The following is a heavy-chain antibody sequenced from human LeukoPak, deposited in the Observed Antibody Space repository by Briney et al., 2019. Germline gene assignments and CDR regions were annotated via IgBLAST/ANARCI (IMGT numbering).Heavy chain of an antibody. CDR3: ARSQLQYCSTTSCYVFGS. D-gene: IGHD2-2*01. Sequence: PGGSLRLSCVTSGFTFSSYGMHWVRQAPGKGLQWVAVVSFDGSEKYYADSVKGRFTISTDYSRNTLYLEMNSLRADDTAVYYCARSQLQYCSTTSCYVFGSWGQGTLVTVSS. V-gene: IGHV3-30*19. J-gene: IGHJ4*02. CDR2: VSFDGSEK. CDR1: GFTFSSYG.